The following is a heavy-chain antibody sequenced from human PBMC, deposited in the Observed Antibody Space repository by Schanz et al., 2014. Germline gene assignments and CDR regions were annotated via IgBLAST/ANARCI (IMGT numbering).Heavy chain of an antibody. CDR1: GFSFRKSA. V-gene: IGHV3-30*03. J-gene: IGHJ4*02. CDR3: ARGDPVAGLDY. CDR2: ISFDGRNT. Sequence: GQLVESGGGLVQPGGSLRLSCAASGFSFRKSAMSWVRQAPGKGLEWVGFISFDGRNTGYADSVKGRFTISRDNSKNTLYLQMNSLRGEDTGMYYCARGDPVAGLDYWGRGTLVTVSS.